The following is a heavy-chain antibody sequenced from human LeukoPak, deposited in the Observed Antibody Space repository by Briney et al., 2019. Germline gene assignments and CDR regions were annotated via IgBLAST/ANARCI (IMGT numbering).Heavy chain of an antibody. J-gene: IGHJ4*02. CDR1: GASLSDYC. Sequence: SETLSLTCDVSGASLSDYCWTWIRQTPGKGLEWIGHMNHLLTTNYNPSLESRVTISLDTSKNQFSLKLSSVTAADTAVYYCASSRPEAAAGSDYFDYWGLGTLVTVSS. V-gene: IGHV4-34*01. CDR3: ASSRPEAAAGSDYFDY. CDR2: MNHLLTT. D-gene: IGHD6-13*01.